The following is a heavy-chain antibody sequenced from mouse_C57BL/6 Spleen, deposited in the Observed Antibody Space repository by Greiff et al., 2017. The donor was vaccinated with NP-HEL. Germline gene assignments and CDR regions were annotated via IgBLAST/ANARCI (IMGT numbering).Heavy chain of an antibody. Sequence: VKLEESGPGLVAPSQSLSIPCTVSGFSLTSYGVHWVRQPPGKGLEWLVVIWSYGSTTYNSALKSRLSISKDNSKSQVFLKMNSLQTEDTAMYYCARHDYGYAMDYWGQGTSVTVSS. CDR3: ARHDYGYAMDY. CDR2: IWSYGST. V-gene: IGHV2-6-1*01. D-gene: IGHD1-1*01. CDR1: GFSLTSYG. J-gene: IGHJ4*01.